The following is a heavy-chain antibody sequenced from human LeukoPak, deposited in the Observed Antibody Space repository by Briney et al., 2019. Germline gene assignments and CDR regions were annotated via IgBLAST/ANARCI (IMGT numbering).Heavy chain of an antibody. V-gene: IGHV1-24*01. CDR1: GYTLTELS. Sequence: ASVKVSCKVSGYTLTELSMHWVRQAPGKGLEWMGGFDPEDDETIYAQKFQGRVTMTEDTSTDTTYMELSSLRSEDTAVYYCATDADIVATGVFDYWGQGTLVTVSS. J-gene: IGHJ4*02. CDR3: ATDADIVATGVFDY. D-gene: IGHD5-12*01. CDR2: FDPEDDET.